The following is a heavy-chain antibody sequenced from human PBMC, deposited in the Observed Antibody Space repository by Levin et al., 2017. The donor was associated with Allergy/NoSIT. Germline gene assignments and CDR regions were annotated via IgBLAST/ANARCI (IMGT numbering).Heavy chain of an antibody. CDR2: IYVTGIT. CDR3: ARDLEGFSGYKPYCDMDV. CDR1: GDSISRGFYY. V-gene: IGHV4-61*02. D-gene: IGHD5-12*01. Sequence: SETLSLTCSVSGDSISRGFYYWSWLRQPAGEGLEWIGRIYVTGITTYSSSLKSRVTLSLDRSKDQVPLKINSVTAADTAVYYCARDLEGFSGYKPYCDMDVWGKGTTVTVSS. J-gene: IGHJ6*03.